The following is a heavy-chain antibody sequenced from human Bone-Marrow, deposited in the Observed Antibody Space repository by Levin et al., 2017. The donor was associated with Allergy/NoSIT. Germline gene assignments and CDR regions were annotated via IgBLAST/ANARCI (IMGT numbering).Heavy chain of an antibody. CDR2: MSPNSGST. D-gene: IGHD2-8*02. Sequence: PVASVKVSCKASGYTFTNYEINWVRQATGQGLEWMGWMSPNSGSTGYAQKFQGRVTMTRNTSISTAYMELSSLRSEDTAVYYCARVYGIGDVVLADAFDIWGQGTMATVSS. J-gene: IGHJ3*02. CDR3: ARVYGIGDVVLADAFDI. V-gene: IGHV1-8*01. CDR1: GYTFTNYE.